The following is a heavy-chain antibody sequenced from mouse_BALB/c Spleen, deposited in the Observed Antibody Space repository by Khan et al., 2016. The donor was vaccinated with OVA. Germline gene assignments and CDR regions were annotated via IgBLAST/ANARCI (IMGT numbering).Heavy chain of an antibody. D-gene: IGHD2-3*01. CDR1: GYAFTRYL. J-gene: IGHJ3*01. V-gene: IGHV1-54*03. CDR2: INPGSGGT. CDR3: ARGFYDGYLAWFAY. Sequence: QIQLVQSGTELVRPGTSVKVSCRASGYAFTRYLIEWVKQRPGQGLEWIGVINPGSGGTNYNEKFEGKATLTADNSSSTAYMHLSSLTSDDSAVYFCARGFYDGYLAWFAYWGLGTLVTVSA.